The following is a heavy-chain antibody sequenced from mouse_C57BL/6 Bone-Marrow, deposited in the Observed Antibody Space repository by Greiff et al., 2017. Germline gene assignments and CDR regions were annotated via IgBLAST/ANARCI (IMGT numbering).Heavy chain of an antibody. CDR2: IYPGDGDT. Sequence: QVQLQQSGAELVKPGASVKISCKVSGYAFSTYWMNWVKQRPGKGLEWIGQIYPGDGDTNYNGKFKGKATLTADKSSITAYMHRSSLTSEDPAVYFCARDWDYFDYWGQGTTLTVSS. V-gene: IGHV1-80*01. CDR3: ARDWDYFDY. D-gene: IGHD4-1*01. CDR1: GYAFSTYW. J-gene: IGHJ2*01.